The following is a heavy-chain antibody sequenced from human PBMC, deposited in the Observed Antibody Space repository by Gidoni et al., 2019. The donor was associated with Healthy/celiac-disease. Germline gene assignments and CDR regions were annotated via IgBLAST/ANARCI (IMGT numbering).Heavy chain of an antibody. CDR1: GFTFSDHY. J-gene: IGHJ4*02. V-gene: IGHV3-72*01. CDR2: TRNKANSYTT. Sequence: EVQLVESGGGLVKPGGSLRLSCAASGFTFSDHYMDWVRQAPGKGLEWVGRTRNKANSYTTEYAASVKGRFTISRDDSKNSLYLQMNSLKTEDTAVYYCASPYSSGLGYWGQGTLVTVSS. D-gene: IGHD6-19*01. CDR3: ASPYSSGLGY.